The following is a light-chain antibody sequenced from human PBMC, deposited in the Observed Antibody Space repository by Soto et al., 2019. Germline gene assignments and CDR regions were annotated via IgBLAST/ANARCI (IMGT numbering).Light chain of an antibody. Sequence: QSALTQPASVSGSPRQSITISCSGTSSDVGGYNFVSWYQVHPGKAPRLILYDVSSRPSGVSYRFSGSKSANTASLNISRLQAGDEADYYCSSYTPTTSLVVFRGGTKVTVL. CDR3: SSYTPTTSLVV. CDR1: SSDVGGYNF. CDR2: DVS. V-gene: IGLV2-14*03. J-gene: IGLJ2*01.